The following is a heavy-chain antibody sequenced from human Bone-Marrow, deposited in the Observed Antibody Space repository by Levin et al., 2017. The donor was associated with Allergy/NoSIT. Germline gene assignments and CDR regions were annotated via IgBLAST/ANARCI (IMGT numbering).Heavy chain of an antibody. CDR1: GFTFSKCA. V-gene: IGHV3-23*01. CDR2: ISGSGEST. Sequence: PGESLKISCAASGFTFSKCAMSWVRQAPGTGLEWVSIISGSGESTVYADSVRGRFTISRDNSRNTVYLQMNSLSAEDTAVYYCAKGMGEFCGGGCYSRVLDYWGQGTLVTVSS. D-gene: IGHD2-21*01. J-gene: IGHJ4*02. CDR3: AKGMGEFCGGGCYSRVLDY.